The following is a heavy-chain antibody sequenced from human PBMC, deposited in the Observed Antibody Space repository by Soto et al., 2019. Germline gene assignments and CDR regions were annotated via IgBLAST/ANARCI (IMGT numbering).Heavy chain of an antibody. CDR1: GGSFSGYY. CDR2: INHSGST. V-gene: IGHV4-34*01. CDR3: ARLYSSGWYFDY. Sequence: SSETLSLTCAVYGGSFSGYYWTWIRQPPGTGLEWIGEINHSGSTNYNPSLKSRVTISVDTSKNQFSLKLTSVTAADTAVYYCARLYSSGWYFDYWGQGTLVTVSS. D-gene: IGHD6-19*01. J-gene: IGHJ4*02.